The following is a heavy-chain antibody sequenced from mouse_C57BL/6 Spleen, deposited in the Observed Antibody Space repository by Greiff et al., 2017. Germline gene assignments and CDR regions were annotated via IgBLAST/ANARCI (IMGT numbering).Heavy chain of an antibody. D-gene: IGHD1-1*01. CDR2: IDPSDSET. Sequence: QVQLQQPGAELVRPGSSVKLSCKASGYTFTSYWMHWVKQRPIQGLEWIGNIDPSDSETHYNQKFKDKATLTVDKSSSTAYMQLSSLTSEDSAVYYCARGRHYYGSSYDWYFDVWGTGTTVTVSS. J-gene: IGHJ1*03. V-gene: IGHV1-52*01. CDR3: ARGRHYYGSSYDWYFDV. CDR1: GYTFTSYW.